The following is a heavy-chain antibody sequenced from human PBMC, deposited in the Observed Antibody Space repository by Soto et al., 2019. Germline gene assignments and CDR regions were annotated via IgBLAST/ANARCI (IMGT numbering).Heavy chain of an antibody. CDR2: IYYSGST. J-gene: IGHJ4*02. V-gene: IGHV4-59*01. Sequence: SETLSLTCSVSGGSISSYYRSWIRQPPGKGLEWIGYIYYSGSTNYNPSLKSRVTISVDTSKNQFSLKLSSVTAADTAVYYCARAFPYYDSSGYYAQDYFEYWGQGTLVTVSS. CDR1: GGSISSYY. CDR3: ARAFPYYDSSGYYAQDYFEY. D-gene: IGHD3-22*01.